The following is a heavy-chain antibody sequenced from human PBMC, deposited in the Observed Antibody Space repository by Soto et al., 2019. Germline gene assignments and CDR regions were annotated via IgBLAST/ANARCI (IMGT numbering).Heavy chain of an antibody. J-gene: IGHJ6*03. D-gene: IGHD5-12*01. Sequence: SQTLPLTCAISGDRVSSNSAAWNCIRQCPSRGLEWLGRTYYRSKWYNDYAVSVKSRITINPDTSKDQFSLQLNPVTPEDTAVYYCARDRGYSGYDNVPHYSMDVWGKGTAVTVSS. CDR3: ARDRGYSGYDNVPHYSMDV. V-gene: IGHV6-1*01. CDR2: TYYRSKWYN. CDR1: GDRVSSNSAA.